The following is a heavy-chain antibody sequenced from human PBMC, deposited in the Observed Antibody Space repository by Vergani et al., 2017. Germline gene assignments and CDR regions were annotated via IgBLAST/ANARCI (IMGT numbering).Heavy chain of an antibody. CDR1: GFTSSSYW. D-gene: IGHD4-17*01. J-gene: IGHJ4*02. CDR3: ARGHDYGDYFDC. V-gene: IGHV3-7*01. CDR2: IKQDGSEK. Sequence: EVQLVESGGGLVQPGGSLRLSCAASGFTSSSYWMSWVRQAPGKGLEWVANIKQDGSEKYYVDSVKGRFTISRDNAKNSLYLQMNSLRAEDTAVHYCARGHDYGDYFDCWGQGTLVTVSS.